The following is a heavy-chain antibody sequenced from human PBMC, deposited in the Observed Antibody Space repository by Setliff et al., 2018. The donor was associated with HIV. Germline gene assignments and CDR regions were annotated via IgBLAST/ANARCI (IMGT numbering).Heavy chain of an antibody. J-gene: IGHJ4*02. Sequence: SETLSLTCTVSGGSISSSSYYWGWIRQPPGKGLEWIGTIYYSGGTYYNPSLKSRVTISVDTSKNQFSLKLSSVTAADTAVYYCARDIGTVTDSDYWGQGTLVTVSS. CDR1: GGSISSSSYY. V-gene: IGHV4-39*07. D-gene: IGHD4-4*01. CDR2: IYYSGGT. CDR3: ARDIGTVTDSDY.